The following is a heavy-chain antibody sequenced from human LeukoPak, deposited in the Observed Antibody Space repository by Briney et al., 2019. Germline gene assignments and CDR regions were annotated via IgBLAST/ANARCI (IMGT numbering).Heavy chain of an antibody. CDR1: GFSFSSYW. Sequence: SGGSLRLSCAASGFSFSSYWMHWVRQAPGKGLVWVSRINSDGSSTSYADSVKGRFTISRDNAKNTLYLQMNSLRAEDTAVYYCARGFGYDNIVTYWGQGTLATVSS. J-gene: IGHJ4*02. CDR2: INSDGSST. D-gene: IGHD5-12*01. CDR3: ARGFGYDNIVTY. V-gene: IGHV3-74*01.